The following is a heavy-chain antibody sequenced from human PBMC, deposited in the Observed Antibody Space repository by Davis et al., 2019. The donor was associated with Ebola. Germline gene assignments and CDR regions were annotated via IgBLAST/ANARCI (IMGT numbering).Heavy chain of an antibody. Sequence: PSETLSLTCAVYGGSFSGYYWSWIRQPPGKGLEWIGEINHSGSTNYNPSLKSRVTISVDTSKNQFSLKLSSVTAADTAVYYCARNHYGSGPHVDYWGQGTLVTVSS. D-gene: IGHD3-10*01. J-gene: IGHJ4*02. CDR1: GGSFSGYY. CDR3: ARNHYGSGPHVDY. V-gene: IGHV4-34*01. CDR2: INHSGST.